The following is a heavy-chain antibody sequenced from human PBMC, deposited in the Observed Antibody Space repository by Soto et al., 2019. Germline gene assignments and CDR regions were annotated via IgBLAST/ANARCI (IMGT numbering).Heavy chain of an antibody. J-gene: IGHJ6*02. CDR3: ARDAVLWISGYYGMDV. D-gene: IGHD3-16*01. V-gene: IGHV1-3*01. CDR1: GYTFTSYA. CDR2: INAGNGNT. Sequence: ASVKVSCKASGYTFTSYAMRWVRQAPGQRLEWMGWINAGNGNTKYSQKFQGRVTITRDTSASTAYMELSSLRSEDTAVYYCARDAVLWISGYYGMDVWGQGTTVTVSS.